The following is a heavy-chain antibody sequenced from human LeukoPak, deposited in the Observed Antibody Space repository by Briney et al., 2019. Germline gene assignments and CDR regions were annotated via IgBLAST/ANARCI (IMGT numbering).Heavy chain of an antibody. CDR1: GGTFSSYA. D-gene: IGHD6-19*01. CDR3: APDLYSSGWYFDFDY. J-gene: IGHJ4*02. V-gene: IGHV1-69*04. Sequence: GASVKVSCKASGGTFSSYAISWVRQAPGQGLEWMGRIIPILGIANYAQKFQGRVTITADKSTSTAYMELSSLRSEDTAVYYCAPDLYSSGWYFDFDYWGQGTLVTVSS. CDR2: IIPILGIA.